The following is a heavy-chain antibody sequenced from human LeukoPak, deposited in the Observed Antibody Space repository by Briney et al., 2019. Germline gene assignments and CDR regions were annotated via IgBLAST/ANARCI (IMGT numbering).Heavy chain of an antibody. CDR3: ARDYDFWSGYYYYMDV. D-gene: IGHD3-3*01. V-gene: IGHV3-30-3*01. CDR1: GFTFSSYA. J-gene: IGHJ6*03. Sequence: PGGSLRLSCTASGFTFSSYAMHWVRQAPGKGLEWVAVISYDGSNKYYADSVKGRFTISRDNSKNTLYLQMNSLRAEDTAVYYCARDYDFWSGYYYYMDVWGKGTTVTVSS. CDR2: ISYDGSNK.